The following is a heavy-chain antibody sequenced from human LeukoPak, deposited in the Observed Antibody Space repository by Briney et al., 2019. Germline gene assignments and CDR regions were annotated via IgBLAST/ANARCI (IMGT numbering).Heavy chain of an antibody. CDR2: ISSSSSYT. CDR3: AKDISRNFVVVPAADY. CDR1: GFTFSDYY. D-gene: IGHD2-2*01. J-gene: IGHJ4*02. V-gene: IGHV3-11*05. Sequence: PGGSLRLSCAASGFTFSDYYMSWIRQAPGKGLEWVSYISSSSSYTNYADSVKGRFTVSRDNSKNSLYLQMNSLRTEDTALYYCAKDISRNFVVVPAADYWGQGTLVTVSS.